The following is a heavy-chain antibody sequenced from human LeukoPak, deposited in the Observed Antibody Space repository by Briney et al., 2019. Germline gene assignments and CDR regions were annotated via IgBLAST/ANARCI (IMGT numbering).Heavy chain of an antibody. V-gene: IGHV4-59*01. J-gene: IGHJ4*02. CDR2: IYYSGST. Sequence: SETLSLTCTVSGGSLSSYCWSWIRQPPGKGLEWIGNIYYSGSTNYNPSLTRRVTISVDTSKNQFSLKVSPVTVTDTAVYSCARDGGGNSRPFDYWGQGTPVTVSS. D-gene: IGHD4-23*01. CDR3: ARDGGGNSRPFDY. CDR1: GGSLSSYC.